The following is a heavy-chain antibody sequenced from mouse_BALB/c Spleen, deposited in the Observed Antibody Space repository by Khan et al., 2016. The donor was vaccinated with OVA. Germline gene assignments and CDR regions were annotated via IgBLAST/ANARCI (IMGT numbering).Heavy chain of an antibody. J-gene: IGHJ4*01. CDR1: GFTFSSYG. D-gene: IGHD1-1*01. CDR3: AIHNYYGSSLYAMDY. CDR2: ISGGGSYT. Sequence: EVELVESGGGLVKPGGSLKLSCAASGFTFSSYGMSWVRQTPEKRLEWVATISGGGSYTYYPDSVKGRFTISRDHAKNNLYLQMSSLRSDDTALYYCAIHNYYGSSLYAMDYWGQGTSVTVSS. V-gene: IGHV5-9-2*01.